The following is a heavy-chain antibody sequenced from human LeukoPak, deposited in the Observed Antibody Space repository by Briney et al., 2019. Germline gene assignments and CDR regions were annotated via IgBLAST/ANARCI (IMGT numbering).Heavy chain of an antibody. D-gene: IGHD3-16*01. CDR2: ISAYNGNT. Sequence: GASVKVSCKASGGTFSSYAISWVRQAPGQGLEWMGGISAYNGNTNYAQKLQGRVTMTTDTSTSTAYMELRSLRSDDTAVYYCARGAIIMIPDLPGGMRWFDPWGQGTLVTVSS. CDR3: ARGAIIMIPDLPGGMRWFDP. V-gene: IGHV1-18*01. J-gene: IGHJ5*02. CDR1: GGTFSSYA.